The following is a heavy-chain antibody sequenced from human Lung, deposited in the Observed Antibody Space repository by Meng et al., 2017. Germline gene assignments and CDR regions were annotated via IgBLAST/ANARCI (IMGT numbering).Heavy chain of an antibody. J-gene: IGHJ4*02. D-gene: IGHD4-11*01. CDR2: INHSGST. CDR3: ARGPTTMAHDFDY. V-gene: IGHV4-34*01. Sequence: GQLQRWGAGLLKPSETLSLTCVVSGGSFSDSYWSWIRQPPGKGLEWIGEINHSGSTNYNPSLESRATISVDTSQNNLSLKLSSVTAADSAVYYCARGPTTMAHDFDYWGQGTLVTVSS. CDR1: GGSFSDSY.